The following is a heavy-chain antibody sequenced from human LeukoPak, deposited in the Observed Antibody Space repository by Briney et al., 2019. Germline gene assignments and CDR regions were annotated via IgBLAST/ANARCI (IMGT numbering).Heavy chain of an antibody. CDR2: ISYDGGEI. V-gene: IGHV3-30*18. Sequence: VGALRHSCVEPRFLFSDDGMCGVCAGPGKGGGRVGVISYDGGEIRYRDSVEGRFTISRDNSKNTVDLQMDSLRVEDTAVYYCAKEGGTTGWLTADTWGQGTLLTVSS. D-gene: IGHD6-19*01. J-gene: IGHJ5*02. CDR1: RFLFSDDG. CDR3: AKEGGTTGWLTADT.